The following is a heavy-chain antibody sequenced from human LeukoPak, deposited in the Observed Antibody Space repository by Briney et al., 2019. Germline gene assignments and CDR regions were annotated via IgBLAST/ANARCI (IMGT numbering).Heavy chain of an antibody. J-gene: IGHJ4*02. D-gene: IGHD2-2*01. CDR1: GFIFSHYY. V-gene: IGHV3-11*04. CDR3: ARVLGSTTSCGDY. Sequence: PGGSLRLSCAASGFIFSHYYMTWIRQAPGRGLEWISYISSSGSIIYYADSLKGRFTISRDNDKNSLYLQMNNLRAEDTAVYYCARVLGSTTSCGDYWGQGILVTVSS. CDR2: ISSSGSII.